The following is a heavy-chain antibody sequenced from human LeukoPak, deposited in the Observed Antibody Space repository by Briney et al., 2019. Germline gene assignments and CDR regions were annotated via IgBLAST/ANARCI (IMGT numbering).Heavy chain of an antibody. CDR3: ARGEDWTYQFDY. Sequence: SQSLSLTCTVSGGSLRSGGYYWSWIRQHPGKGLEWLGYIYYSGSTYYNPSLKSRVTISVDTSKNQFSLKLSSVTAADTAVYYWARGEDWTYQFDYWGQGTLVTVSS. D-gene: IGHD1-7*01. V-gene: IGHV4-31*03. J-gene: IGHJ4*02. CDR2: IYYSGST. CDR1: GGSLRSGGYY.